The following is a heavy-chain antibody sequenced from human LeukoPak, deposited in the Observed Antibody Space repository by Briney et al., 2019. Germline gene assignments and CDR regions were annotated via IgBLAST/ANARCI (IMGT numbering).Heavy chain of an antibody. CDR3: ARDIAAAGANFDY. CDR1: GYTFTGYY. V-gene: IGHV1-2*02. J-gene: IGHJ4*02. Sequence: SVKVSCKASGYTFTGYYMHWVRQAPGQGLEWMGWINPNSGGTNYAQKFQGRVTMTRDTSISTAYMELSRLRSDDTAVYYCARDIAAAGANFDYWGQGTLVTVSS. D-gene: IGHD6-13*01. CDR2: INPNSGGT.